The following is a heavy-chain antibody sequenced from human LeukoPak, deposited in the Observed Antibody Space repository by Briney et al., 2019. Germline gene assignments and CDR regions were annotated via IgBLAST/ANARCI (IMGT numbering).Heavy chain of an antibody. CDR1: GFTFSSYS. D-gene: IGHD1-7*01. J-gene: IGHJ4*02. CDR3: ARAHNWKYGSFDF. V-gene: IGHV3-21*01. Sequence: GGSLRLSCAASGFTFSSYSMNWVRQAPGKGLEWVSSISSSSSYIYYADSVKGRFTISRDNAKNSLYLQMNSLRAEDTAVYYCARAHNWKYGSFDFWGQGTLVTVTS. CDR2: ISSSSSYI.